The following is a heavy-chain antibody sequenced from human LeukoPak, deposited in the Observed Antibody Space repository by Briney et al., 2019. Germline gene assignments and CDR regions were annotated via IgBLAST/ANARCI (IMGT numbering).Heavy chain of an antibody. V-gene: IGHV3-23*01. CDR3: AKDVYGDYGGLDY. CDR2: IRGSGGST. D-gene: IGHD4-17*01. CDR1: GFTFSTYA. J-gene: IGHJ4*02. Sequence: SGGSLRLSCAASGFTFSTYALSWVRQAPGKGLEWVSSIRGSGGSTYYADSVKGRFAISRDNSKNTLYLQMNSLRAEDTAVYYCAKDVYGDYGGLDYWGQGTLVTVSS.